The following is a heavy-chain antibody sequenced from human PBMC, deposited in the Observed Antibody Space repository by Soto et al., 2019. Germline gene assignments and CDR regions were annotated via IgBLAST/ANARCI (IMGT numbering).Heavy chain of an antibody. CDR1: GFTFSSYG. J-gene: IGHJ6*02. CDR3: AKGRDDIPDDHTYYYYGMDA. D-gene: IGHD3-9*01. Sequence: PGGSLRLSCAASGFTFSSYGMHWVRQAPGKGLEWVAVISYDGSNKYYADSVKGRFTISRDNSKNTLYLQMNSLRAEDTAVYYCAKGRDDIPDDHTYYYYGMDAWGQGTTVTVSS. V-gene: IGHV3-30*18. CDR2: ISYDGSNK.